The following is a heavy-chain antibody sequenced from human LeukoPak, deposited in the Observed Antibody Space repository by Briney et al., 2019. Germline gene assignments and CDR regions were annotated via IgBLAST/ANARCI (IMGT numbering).Heavy chain of an antibody. CDR2: ISKDGSNE. V-gene: IGHV3-30*15. J-gene: IGHJ4*02. Sequence: GTSLRLSCAASGFTFSSYAMYWVRQAPGKGLEWVALISKDGSNEDHADSVKGRFTISRDNSRTTLYLQMSSLRPEDTAVYYCAREAYYGSGRSRQPSPVWGQGTLVTVSS. CDR3: AREAYYGSGRSRQPSPV. CDR1: GFTFSSYA. D-gene: IGHD3-10*01.